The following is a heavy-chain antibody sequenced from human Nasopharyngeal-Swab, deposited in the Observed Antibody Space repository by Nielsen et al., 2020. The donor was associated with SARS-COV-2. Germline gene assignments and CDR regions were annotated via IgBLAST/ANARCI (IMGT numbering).Heavy chain of an antibody. Sequence: GESLKISCAASCFTFSNYRMHWVRQAPGKGLVWVSRINGDGSRLNYADFVKGRFTISTDNAKSTLYLEMNSLRAEDTAVYYCARGRGSSTSMIGYWGQGTLVTVSS. CDR1: CFTFSNYR. D-gene: IGHD2/OR15-2a*01. CDR3: ARGRGSSTSMIGY. V-gene: IGHV3-74*01. J-gene: IGHJ4*02. CDR2: INGDGSRL.